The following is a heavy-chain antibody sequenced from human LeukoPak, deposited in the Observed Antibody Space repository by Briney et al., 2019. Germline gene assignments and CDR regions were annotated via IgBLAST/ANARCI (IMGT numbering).Heavy chain of an antibody. D-gene: IGHD3-3*01. Sequence: GGSLRLSCAASGFTFSSYWMSRVRQAPGKGLEWVANIKQDGSEKYYVDSVKGRFTISRDNAKNSLYLQMNSLRAEDTAVYYCARETYYDFWSGYTSFYFDYWGQGTLVTVSS. J-gene: IGHJ4*02. CDR2: IKQDGSEK. V-gene: IGHV3-7*01. CDR1: GFTFSSYW. CDR3: ARETYYDFWSGYTSFYFDY.